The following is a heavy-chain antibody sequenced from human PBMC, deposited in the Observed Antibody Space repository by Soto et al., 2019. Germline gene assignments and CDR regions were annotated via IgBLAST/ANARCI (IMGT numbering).Heavy chain of an antibody. CDR2: INYSGST. Sequence: QVQLQESGPGLVKPSETLSLTCTVSGGSISSYYWSWIRQPPGKGLEWIGYINYSGSTNYNPSLKSRVTISVDTSKNQFSLKLSSVTAADTAVYYCSRISKGYSYGYWSYYYYGMDVWGQGTTVTVSS. CDR3: SRISKGYSYGYWSYYYYGMDV. V-gene: IGHV4-59*01. J-gene: IGHJ6*02. D-gene: IGHD5-18*01. CDR1: GGSISSYY.